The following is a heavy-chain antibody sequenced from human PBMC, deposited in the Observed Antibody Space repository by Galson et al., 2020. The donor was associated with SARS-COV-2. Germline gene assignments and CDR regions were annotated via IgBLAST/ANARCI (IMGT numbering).Heavy chain of an antibody. J-gene: IGHJ4*02. Sequence: GGSLRLSCAASRFTFSSYWMSWVRQAPGKGLEWVANIQPDGNEKYYVDSVKGRFTISRDNAKNSLFLQMNSLIAEDAAVYYCARGTPHSGNSLLYFDYWGQGILVTVSS. CDR1: RFTFSSYW. D-gene: IGHD1-26*01. CDR2: IQPDGNEK. CDR3: ARGTPHSGNSLLYFDY. V-gene: IGHV3-7*01.